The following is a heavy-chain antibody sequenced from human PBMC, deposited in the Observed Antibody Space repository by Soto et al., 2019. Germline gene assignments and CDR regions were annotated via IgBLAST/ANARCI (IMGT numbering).Heavy chain of an antibody. D-gene: IGHD3-3*01. CDR2: IYYSGST. J-gene: IGHJ5*02. CDR3: ARGITVFGVVHRFDP. CDR1: GASISSGGYY. Sequence: PSETLSLTCTVSGASISSGGYYWSWLRHHPGKGPEWIGYIYYSGSTYYDPSLESRLTISVDTSKNQFSLRLNSVTAADTAVYYCARGITVFGVVHRFDPWGQGTLVTVSS. V-gene: IGHV4-31*03.